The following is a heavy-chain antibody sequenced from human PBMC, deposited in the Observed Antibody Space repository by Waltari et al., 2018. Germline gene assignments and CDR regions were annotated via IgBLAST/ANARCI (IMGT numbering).Heavy chain of an antibody. CDR1: GFTFSSYE. J-gene: IGHJ6*02. V-gene: IGHV3-48*03. Sequence: EVQLVESGGGLVQPGGSLRLSCAASGFTFSSYEMNWVRQAPGKGLEWVSYISSSGSTIYYADSVKGRFTISRDNAKNSLYLQMNSLRAEDTAVYYCAREASSGWPYYYYGMDVWGQGTTVTVSS. CDR2: ISSSGSTI. D-gene: IGHD6-19*01. CDR3: AREASSGWPYYYYGMDV.